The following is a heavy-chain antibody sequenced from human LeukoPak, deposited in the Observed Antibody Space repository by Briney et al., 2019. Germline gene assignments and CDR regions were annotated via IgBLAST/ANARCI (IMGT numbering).Heavy chain of an antibody. CDR1: GFTFSSSA. V-gene: IGHV3-23*01. J-gene: IGHJ4*02. D-gene: IGHD5-12*01. CDR3: AKVEADSGCDYSYGY. Sequence: GGSLRLSCAASGFTFSSSAMSWVRQAPGKGLEWVSAISGSGGSTYYADSVKGRFTISRDNSKNTLYLQMNSLRAEDTAVYYWAKVEADSGCDYSYGYRGQGTLVTVSS. CDR2: ISGSGGST.